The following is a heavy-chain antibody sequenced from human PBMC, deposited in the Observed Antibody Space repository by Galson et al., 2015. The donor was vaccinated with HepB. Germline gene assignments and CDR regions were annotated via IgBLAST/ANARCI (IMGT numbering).Heavy chain of an antibody. J-gene: IGHJ3*01. CDR3: AYTTSRRDAFNV. CDR1: GAPINSYY. D-gene: IGHD2-2*01. V-gene: IGHV4-59*01. Sequence: ETLSLTCTVSGAPINSYYWTWIRQSPGKGLEWIGNVYYSANSNYNPALKSRVTISVDTTKKQFSLKLSSVTAADTAVYYCAYTTSRRDAFNVWGQGTMVTVSS. CDR2: VYYSANS.